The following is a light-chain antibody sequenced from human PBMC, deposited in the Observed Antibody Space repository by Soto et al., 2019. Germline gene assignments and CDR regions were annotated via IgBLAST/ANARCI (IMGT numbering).Light chain of an antibody. CDR2: AAS. J-gene: IGKJ1*01. Sequence: DIQMTQSPSSLSASVGDRVTITCRSSQSISSYLNWYQQKPGKAPKLLIYAASSLQSGVPSRFRGSGSGTDFTLTISRLKPEDCATYYCQQSYSTPGFGQGTKVEIK. CDR3: QQSYSTPG. CDR1: QSISSY. V-gene: IGKV1-39*01.